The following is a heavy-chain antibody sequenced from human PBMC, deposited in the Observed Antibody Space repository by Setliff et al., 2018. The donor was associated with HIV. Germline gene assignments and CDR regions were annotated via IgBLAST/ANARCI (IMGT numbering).Heavy chain of an antibody. D-gene: IGHD3-3*01. J-gene: IGHJ6*03. CDR1: GFTFKDYY. Sequence: PGGSLRLSCAASGFTFKDYYMSWIRQAPGRGLEWLSYISANGSGKKYADSMKGRFTISRDNTQKSLYLQMNTLRAEDTAVYYCARSRLDFWSGYSPGYYYYYMDVWGKGTTVTVSS. V-gene: IGHV3-11*04. CDR2: ISANGSGK. CDR3: ARSRLDFWSGYSPGYYYYYMDV.